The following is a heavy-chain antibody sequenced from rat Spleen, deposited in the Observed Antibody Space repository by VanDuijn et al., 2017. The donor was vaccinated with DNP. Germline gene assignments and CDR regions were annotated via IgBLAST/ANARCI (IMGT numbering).Heavy chain of an antibody. D-gene: IGHD1-6*01. CDR2: IQSGGYT. CDR1: GFSLTSYH. Sequence: QVQLKESGPGLVQPSQTLSLICTVSGFSLTSYHVHWIRQLPGKGLEWMGRIQSGGYTDYNSVLRSRLSVSRDTSKSQVFLKMSSVQPEDTAMYFCAREYATDYFSNWFIYWGQGTLVTVSS. V-gene: IGHV2-27*01. J-gene: IGHJ3*01. CDR3: AREYATDYFSNWFIY.